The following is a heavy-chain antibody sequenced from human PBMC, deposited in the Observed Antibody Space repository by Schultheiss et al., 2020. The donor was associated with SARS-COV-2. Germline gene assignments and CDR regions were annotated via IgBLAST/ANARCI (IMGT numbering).Heavy chain of an antibody. CDR1: GFTFSSYT. J-gene: IGHJ3*02. CDR2: ISSSGSTI. CDR3: AGTDGTDDAFDI. Sequence: GGSLRLSCAASGFTFSSYTMHWVRQAPGKGLEWVSAISSSGSTIYYADSVKGRFTISRDNAKNSLYLQMNSLRAEDKAVYYCAGTDGTDDAFDIWGQGTMVTVSS. V-gene: IGHV3-48*01.